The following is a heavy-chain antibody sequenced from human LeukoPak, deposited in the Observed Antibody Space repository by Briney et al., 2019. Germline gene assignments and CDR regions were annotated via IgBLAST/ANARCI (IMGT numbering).Heavy chain of an antibody. CDR3: ARGSSGYYYALASFDY. J-gene: IGHJ4*02. Sequence: GGSLRLSCAASGFTFSSYWMNWARQAPGKGLEWVASINHNGNVNYYVDSVKGRFTISRDNAKNSLYLQMNSLRAEDTAVYYCARGSSGYYYALASFDYWGQGTLVTVSS. D-gene: IGHD3-22*01. CDR1: GFTFSSYW. CDR2: INHNGNVN. V-gene: IGHV3-7*03.